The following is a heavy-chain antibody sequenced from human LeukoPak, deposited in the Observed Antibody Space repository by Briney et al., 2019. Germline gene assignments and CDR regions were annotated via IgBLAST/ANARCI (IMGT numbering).Heavy chain of an antibody. J-gene: IGHJ4*02. Sequence: SETLSLTCTVSGGSIGSYYWSWIRQPPGKGLEWIGYIYYSGTTNYNPSLRSRVTLSIDMSKNQFSLKLSSVTATETAVYYCARREVTFFDYWGQGTLVTVSS. V-gene: IGHV4-59*08. CDR2: IYYSGTT. CDR1: GGSIGSYY. D-gene: IGHD2-21*02. CDR3: ARREVTFFDY.